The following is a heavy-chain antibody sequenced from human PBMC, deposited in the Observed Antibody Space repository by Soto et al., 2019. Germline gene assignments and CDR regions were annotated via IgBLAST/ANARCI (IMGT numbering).Heavy chain of an antibody. CDR3: ARDTSSLDL. D-gene: IGHD6-19*01. CDR2: IYHTGDT. V-gene: IGHV4-38-2*02. J-gene: IGHJ5*02. Sequence: ASETLSLTCVVSSYSISSGFFWAWIRQPPGKGLEWVGSIYHTGDTHYNPSLRSQVSMSVDTSKNHFSLRLTYLTAADTAVYFCARDTSSLDLWGQGILVTVSS. CDR1: SYSISSGFF.